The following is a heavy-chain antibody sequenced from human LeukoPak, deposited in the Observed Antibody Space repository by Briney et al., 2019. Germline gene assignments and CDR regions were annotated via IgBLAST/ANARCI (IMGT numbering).Heavy chain of an antibody. D-gene: IGHD2-2*01. CDR3: SRLPAYCSSTSCYYDY. J-gene: IGHJ4*02. CDR2: ISSASGSI. V-gene: IGHV3-48*04. Sequence: PGGSLRLSCAASGFTFSSYSMNWVRQAPGKGLEWVSDISSASGSIYYADSMKGRFTISKDTTNNSLLLQMKTLISEDTALYYVSRLPAYCSSTSCYYDYWGQGPLVTVPS. CDR1: GFTFSSYS.